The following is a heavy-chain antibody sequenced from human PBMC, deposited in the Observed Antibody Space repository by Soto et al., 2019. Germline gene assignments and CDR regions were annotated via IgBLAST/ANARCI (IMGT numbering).Heavy chain of an antibody. Sequence: PGESLKISCKASGYSFTLYWISWVRQMPGKGLEWMGRIDPSDSYTNYSPSFQGHVTISADKSISTAYLQWSSLKASDTAMYYCARNSPLVAAAGTNYYYGMDVWGQGTTVTVSS. CDR1: GYSFTLYW. J-gene: IGHJ6*02. V-gene: IGHV5-10-1*01. CDR2: IDPSDSYT. D-gene: IGHD6-13*01. CDR3: ARNSPLVAAAGTNYYYGMDV.